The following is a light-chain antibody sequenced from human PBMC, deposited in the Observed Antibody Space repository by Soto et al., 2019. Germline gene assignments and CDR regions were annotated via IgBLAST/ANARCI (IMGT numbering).Light chain of an antibody. CDR3: QQYSSSPAT. Sequence: EIVLTQSPGTLSLSPGERATLSCRASQSVRSSHLAWYQQRPGQAPRLLIYSTSSRATGIPDRFSGSGSGTDFSLTISRLEPEDFAVYSCQQYSSSPATFGQGTKVEI. V-gene: IGKV3-20*01. J-gene: IGKJ1*01. CDR1: QSVRSSH. CDR2: STS.